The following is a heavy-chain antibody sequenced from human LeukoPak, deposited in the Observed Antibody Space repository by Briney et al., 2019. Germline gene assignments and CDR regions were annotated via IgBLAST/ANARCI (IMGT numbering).Heavy chain of an antibody. CDR2: INPNSGGT. CDR3: ARDRGSGWRTDTFDI. V-gene: IGHV1-2*02. J-gene: IGHJ3*02. D-gene: IGHD6-19*01. CDR1: GYTFTGYY. Sequence: ASAKVSCKASGYTFTGYYMHWVRQAPGQGPEWMGWINPNSGGTNYAQKFQGRVTMTRDTSITTAYMELSRLRSDDTAVYYCARDRGSGWRTDTFDIWGQGTMVTVSS.